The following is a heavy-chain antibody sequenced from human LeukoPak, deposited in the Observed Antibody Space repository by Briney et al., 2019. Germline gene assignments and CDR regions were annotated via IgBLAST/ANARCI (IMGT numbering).Heavy chain of an antibody. V-gene: IGHV1-2*02. Sequence: ASVKVSCKASGYTFTGYYMHWVRQAPGQGLEWMGWINPNSGCTNYAQKFQGRVTMTRDTSISTAYMELSRLRSDDTAVYYCARGRGYDILTGYYTGNYFDYWGQGTLVTVSS. J-gene: IGHJ4*02. D-gene: IGHD3-9*01. CDR1: GYTFTGYY. CDR3: ARGRGYDILTGYYTGNYFDY. CDR2: INPNSGCT.